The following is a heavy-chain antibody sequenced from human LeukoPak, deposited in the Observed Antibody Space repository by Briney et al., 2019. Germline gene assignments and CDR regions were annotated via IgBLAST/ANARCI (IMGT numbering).Heavy chain of an antibody. J-gene: IGHJ6*03. Sequence: SETLSLTCTVSGGSISSYYWSWIRQPAGKGLEWIGRFYSSVSTNYNPSLKSRVTLSMDTSKNQFSLRLSSVTAADTAVYYCARGALRYFDWLKKDYYYMDVWGKGTTVTISS. D-gene: IGHD3-9*01. CDR2: FYSSVST. CDR1: GGSISSYY. CDR3: ARGALRYFDWLKKDYYYMDV. V-gene: IGHV4-4*07.